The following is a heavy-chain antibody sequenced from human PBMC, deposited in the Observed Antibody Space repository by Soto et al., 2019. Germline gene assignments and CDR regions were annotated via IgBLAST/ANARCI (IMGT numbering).Heavy chain of an antibody. Sequence: QVQLVESGGGVVQPGRSLRLSRAASGFTFSSYGMHWVRQAPGKGLEWVAVIWYDGSNKYYADSVKGRFTISRDNSKNTLYLQMNSLRAEDTAVYYCARAGEGYCSGGSCYSPNYYYYYYMDVWGKGTTVTVSS. J-gene: IGHJ6*03. V-gene: IGHV3-33*01. CDR3: ARAGEGYCSGGSCYSPNYYYYYYMDV. CDR1: GFTFSSYG. D-gene: IGHD2-15*01. CDR2: IWYDGSNK.